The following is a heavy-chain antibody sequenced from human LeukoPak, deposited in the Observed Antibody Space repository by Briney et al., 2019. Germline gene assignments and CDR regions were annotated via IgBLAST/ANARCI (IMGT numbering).Heavy chain of an antibody. CDR3: GS. CDR1: GGSISSYY. D-gene: IGHD5-18*01. V-gene: IGHV4-59*01. Sequence: SETLSLTCTVSGGSISSYYWSWIRQPPGKGLEWIGYIYYSGSTNYNPSLKSRVTISVDTSKTADTAVYYCARVGGYSYGYVGSWGQGTLVTVSS. CDR2: IYYSGST. J-gene: IGHJ4*02.